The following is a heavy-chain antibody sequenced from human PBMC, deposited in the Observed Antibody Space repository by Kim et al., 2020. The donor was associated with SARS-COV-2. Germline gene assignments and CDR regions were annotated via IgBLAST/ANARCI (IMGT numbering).Heavy chain of an antibody. D-gene: IGHD2-21*02. J-gene: IGHJ5*02. Sequence: GESLKISCKGSGNNFPNYWIAWVRQMPGKGLEWVGIINPADSDARYSPSFQGQVTISVDKSINTAYLQWSSLKASDTAMYFCAGLYYCGDDCFPWFDPWGQGTLVTVSS. CDR1: GNNFPNYW. CDR2: INPADSDA. V-gene: IGHV5-51*01. CDR3: AGLYYCGDDCFPWFDP.